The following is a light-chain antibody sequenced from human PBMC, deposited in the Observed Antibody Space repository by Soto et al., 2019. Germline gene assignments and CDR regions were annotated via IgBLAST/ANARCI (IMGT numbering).Light chain of an antibody. CDR1: QIILYSSNNKNY. J-gene: IGKJ4*02. V-gene: IGKV4-1*01. CDR2: SAS. CDR3: HQCSAARRT. Sequence: KYIQIILYSSNNKNYLVWYQQKPGQPPKLLIYSASTRESGVPDRFCCSESGTDFIFIRSRHQCEAVVAYYEHQCSAARRTIGVGTKVDIK.